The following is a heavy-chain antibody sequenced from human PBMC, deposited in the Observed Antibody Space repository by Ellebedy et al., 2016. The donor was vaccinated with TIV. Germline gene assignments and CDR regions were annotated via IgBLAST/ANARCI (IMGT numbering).Heavy chain of an antibody. V-gene: IGHV3-7*01. CDR2: IKPDDSDK. CDR3: ASLIWGAGFDY. J-gene: IGHJ4*02. Sequence: GESPKISCAASGITFNNYWMSWVRQAPGMGLEWVANIKPDDSDKYYLDSVKGRFTISRDNAENSLYLQMDSLRAEDTAVYYCASLIWGAGFDYWGQGALVTVSS. CDR1: GITFNNYW. D-gene: IGHD3-16*01.